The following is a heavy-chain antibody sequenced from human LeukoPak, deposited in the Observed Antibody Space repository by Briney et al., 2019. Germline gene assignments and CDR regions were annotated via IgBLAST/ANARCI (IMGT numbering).Heavy chain of an antibody. V-gene: IGHV5-51*01. CDR3: ARQWGSGWYYFDY. J-gene: IGHJ4*02. CDR2: IYPGDSDT. D-gene: IGHD6-19*01. CDR1: GYNIINYW. Sequence: GESLKISCAGSGYNIINYWIGWVRQMPGKGLEWMGIIYPGDSDTRDSPSFEGQVTISADKSSSTAYLQWSSLKASDTAMYYCARQWGSGWYYFDYWGQGTLVTVSS.